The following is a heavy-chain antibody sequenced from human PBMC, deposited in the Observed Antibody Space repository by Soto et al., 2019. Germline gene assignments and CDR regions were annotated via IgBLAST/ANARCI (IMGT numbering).Heavy chain of an antibody. D-gene: IGHD2-2*01. CDR2: IDIGGNT. Sequence: EVQVVESGGGLVQPGGSLRLSCAASGFSVTNNYMNWVRQAPGKGLEWVSIIDIGGNTYYADSVKDRFTISRDNSRNTLYPHMDGLRAEDTAVYYCARGRGSTGYLGREHYFDYWGQGTLVTVSP. J-gene: IGHJ4*02. V-gene: IGHV3-66*01. CDR3: ARGRGSTGYLGREHYFDY. CDR1: GFSVTNNY.